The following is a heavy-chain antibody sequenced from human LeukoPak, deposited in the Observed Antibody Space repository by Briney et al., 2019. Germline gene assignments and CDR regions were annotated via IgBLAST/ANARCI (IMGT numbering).Heavy chain of an antibody. CDR1: GFTFSSYW. J-gene: IGHJ6*02. V-gene: IGHV3-7*01. D-gene: IGHD5-18*01. CDR3: AREYGYSYGAQYYYYGMDV. Sequence: GGSLRLSCAASGFTFSSYWMSWVRQAPGKGLEWVANIKQDGSEKYYVDSVKGRITISRDNAKNSLYLQMNSLRAEDTAVYYCAREYGYSYGAQYYYYGMDVGGQGTTVTVSS. CDR2: IKQDGSEK.